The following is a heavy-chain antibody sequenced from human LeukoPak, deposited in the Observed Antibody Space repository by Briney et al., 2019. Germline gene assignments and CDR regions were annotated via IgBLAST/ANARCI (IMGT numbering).Heavy chain of an antibody. Sequence: GASVKVSCKASGGTFSSYAIIWVRQAPGQGLEWMGGIIPIFGTANYAQKFQGRVTITTDESTSTAYMELSSLRSEDTAVYYCASHLGGSLYYFDYWGQGTLVTVSS. CDR3: ASHLGGSLYYFDY. D-gene: IGHD1-26*01. V-gene: IGHV1-69*05. CDR1: GGTFSSYA. J-gene: IGHJ4*02. CDR2: IIPIFGTA.